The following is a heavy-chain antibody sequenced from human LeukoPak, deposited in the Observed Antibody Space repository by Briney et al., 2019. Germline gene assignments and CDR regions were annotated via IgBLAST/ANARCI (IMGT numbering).Heavy chain of an antibody. CDR1: GFTVSSNY. J-gene: IGHJ3*02. CDR3: TKANTVSIFGVIILDAFDI. Sequence: GGSLRLSCAASGFTVSSNYMSWVRQAPGKGLEWVSAIYSGGSTYYADPVKGRFTISRDNSKNTLYLQMNSLRAEDTAVYYCTKANTVSIFGVIILDAFDIWGQGTMVTVSS. D-gene: IGHD3-3*01. CDR2: IYSGGST. V-gene: IGHV3-53*01.